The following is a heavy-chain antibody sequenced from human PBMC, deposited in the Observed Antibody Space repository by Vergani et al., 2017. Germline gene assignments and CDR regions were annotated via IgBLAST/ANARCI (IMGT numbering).Heavy chain of an antibody. CDR2: IKNDGGKS. D-gene: IGHD3-3*01. Sequence: DVQLLQSGGDLVQPGGSLKLSCVASGFTFSTHAMSWVRQTPGKGLEWVFTIKNDGGKSHYADFVKGRFAITRENSRNTLYLQMNSLRVEDTAVYYWGRGSDNDNWGQGALVTV. J-gene: IGHJ4*02. CDR3: GRGSDNDN. CDR1: GFTFSTHA. V-gene: IGHV3-23*01.